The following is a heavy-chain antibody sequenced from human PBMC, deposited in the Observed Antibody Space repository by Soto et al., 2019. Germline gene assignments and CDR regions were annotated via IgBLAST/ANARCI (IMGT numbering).Heavy chain of an antibody. CDR3: ARDVFLAGGMDV. Sequence: NLSIGCTVSGGSISSGGYYWSWIRQHPGKGLEWIAFIYYTGSTYYSPSLKSRVTISVVTSKNQFSLKLSSVTAADTAVYYCARDVFLAGGMDVWGQGTTVTVSS. CDR2: IYYTGST. V-gene: IGHV4-31*03. J-gene: IGHJ6*02. CDR1: GGSISSGGYY.